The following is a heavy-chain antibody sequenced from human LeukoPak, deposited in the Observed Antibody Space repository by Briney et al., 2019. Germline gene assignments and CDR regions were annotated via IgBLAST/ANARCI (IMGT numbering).Heavy chain of an antibody. V-gene: IGHV4-39*01. D-gene: IGHD2-2*01. CDR2: FYNSGST. Sequence: SETLSLTCTVSGGSISSSNYYCGWVRQPPGKGLEWIGSFYNSGSTYYNPSLKSRVTISVDTSKKQFSLRLTSVTAADTAVYYCVLMPGYWGQGILVAVSS. CDR1: GGSISSSNYY. J-gene: IGHJ4*02. CDR3: VLMPGY.